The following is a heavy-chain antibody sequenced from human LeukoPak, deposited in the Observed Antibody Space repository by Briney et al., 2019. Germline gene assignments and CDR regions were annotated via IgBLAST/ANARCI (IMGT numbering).Heavy chain of an antibody. V-gene: IGHV4-30-2*01. Sequence: SETLSLTCAVSGGSISSGGYSWSWIRQPPGKGLEWIGYIYHSGSTYYNPSLKSRVTISVDTSKNQFSLKLSSVTAADTAVYYCARGAFSSSWYRGGLDYWGQGTLVTVSS. CDR2: IYHSGST. CDR1: GGSISSGGYS. CDR3: ARGAFSSSWYRGGLDY. D-gene: IGHD6-13*01. J-gene: IGHJ4*02.